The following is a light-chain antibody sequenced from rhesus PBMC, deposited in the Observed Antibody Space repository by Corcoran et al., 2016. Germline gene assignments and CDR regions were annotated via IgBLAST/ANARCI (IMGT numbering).Light chain of an antibody. Sequence: DIQLTQSPSSLSASVGDRVTITCRASQGISSYLAWYQQKSGKAPKLLIFDASMLQSGVPSRFSGSGAGIEFTLTISRLQPEDFATYCCQHRNTFPFTFGPGTKLDIK. CDR1: QGISSY. V-gene: IGKV1-38*01. J-gene: IGKJ3*01. CDR2: DAS. CDR3: QHRNTFPFT.